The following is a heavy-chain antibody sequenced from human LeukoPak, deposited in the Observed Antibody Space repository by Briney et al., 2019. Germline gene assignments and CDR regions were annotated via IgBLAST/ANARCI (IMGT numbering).Heavy chain of an antibody. CDR3: ARASLYSSGWYDFDY. Sequence: GGSLRLSCVASGFSFRNYWMSWVRQAPGKGLEWVANIKEDGSKKYHLDSVKGRFTISRDNAKNFLYLQMNSLRVEDTAVYYCARASLYSSGWYDFDYWGQGTQVTVSS. D-gene: IGHD6-19*01. CDR1: GFSFRNYW. J-gene: IGHJ4*02. CDR2: IKEDGSKK. V-gene: IGHV3-7*01.